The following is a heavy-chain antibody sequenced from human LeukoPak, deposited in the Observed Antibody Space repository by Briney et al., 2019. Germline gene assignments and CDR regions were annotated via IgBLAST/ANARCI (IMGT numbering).Heavy chain of an antibody. CDR3: ARDYDILTGYPTLFDY. V-gene: IGHV3-48*01. Sequence: PGGSLRLSCAASGFTFSSYSMNWVRQAPGKGLEWVSYISSSSSTIYYADSVKGRFTISRDNAKNSLYLQMNSLRAEDTAVYYCARDYDILTGYPTLFDYWGQGTLVTVSS. D-gene: IGHD3-9*01. CDR2: ISSSSSTI. CDR1: GFTFSSYS. J-gene: IGHJ4*02.